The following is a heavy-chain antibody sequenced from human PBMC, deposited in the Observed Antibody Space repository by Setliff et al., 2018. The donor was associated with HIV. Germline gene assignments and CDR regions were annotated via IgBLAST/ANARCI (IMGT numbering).Heavy chain of an antibody. D-gene: IGHD3-16*02. V-gene: IGHV3-7*01. Sequence: GGSLRLSCAASGFTFSSYWMTWVRQAPGKGLEWVASMKQDGSEKYYVDSVKGRFTISRDNAKKSLHLQMNSLRAEDTAVYFCARDTTTFGGVIADHWGQGTLVTVSS. CDR3: ARDTTTFGGVIADH. CDR1: GFTFSSYW. CDR2: MKQDGSEK. J-gene: IGHJ4*02.